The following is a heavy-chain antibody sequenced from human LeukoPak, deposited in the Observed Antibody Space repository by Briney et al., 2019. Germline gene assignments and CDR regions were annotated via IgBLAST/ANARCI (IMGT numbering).Heavy chain of an antibody. D-gene: IGHD1-26*01. CDR3: ARDLSGNSFDI. V-gene: IGHV1-2*02. Sequence: ASVKVSCKASGYIFTGYYMHWVRQAPGQGLEWMGSINPNSGATDCAQKFQGRVTMTRDTSISTSRMELSSLRFDDTAVYYCARDLSGNSFDIWGLGTMVTVSS. CDR1: GYIFTGYY. CDR2: INPNSGAT. J-gene: IGHJ3*02.